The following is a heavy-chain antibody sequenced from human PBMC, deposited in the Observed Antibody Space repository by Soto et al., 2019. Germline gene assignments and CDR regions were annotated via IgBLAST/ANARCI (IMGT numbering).Heavy chain of an antibody. CDR3: AKSVWDLLSLTDY. Sequence: QVQLVESGGGVVQPGRSLRLSCAASGFTFSSYGMHWVRQAPGKGLEWVAVISYDGSNKYYADSVKGRFTISRDNSKNTLYLQMNSLRAEDTAVYYCAKSVWDLLSLTDYWGQGTLVTVSS. CDR2: ISYDGSNK. D-gene: IGHD1-26*01. V-gene: IGHV3-30*18. CDR1: GFTFSSYG. J-gene: IGHJ4*02.